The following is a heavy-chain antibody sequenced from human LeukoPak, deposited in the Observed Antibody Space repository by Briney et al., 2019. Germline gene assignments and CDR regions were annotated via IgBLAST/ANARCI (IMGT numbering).Heavy chain of an antibody. J-gene: IGHJ4*02. Sequence: GGSLRLSCAASGFTFSTFAMSWVRQAPGKGLEWVSTISSSGSGTYYADSVKGRFTISRDNSNNALYLQMNSPRAEDTAVYFCSRGGSSWSRWDYWGQGTLVTVSS. CDR2: ISSSGSGT. D-gene: IGHD6-13*01. CDR3: SRGGSSWSRWDY. CDR1: GFTFSTFA. V-gene: IGHV3-23*01.